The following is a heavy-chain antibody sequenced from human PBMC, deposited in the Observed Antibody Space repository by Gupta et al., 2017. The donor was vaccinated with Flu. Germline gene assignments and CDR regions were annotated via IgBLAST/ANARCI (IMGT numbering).Heavy chain of an antibody. J-gene: IGHJ6*03. V-gene: IGHV3-30*18. CDR2: ISYEGSNT. D-gene: IGHD3-22*01. CDR3: VKEFYDLDSGSYPTPMDD. CDR1: GFNFSSYG. Sequence: QVQMVESGGGVVQPGRSLRLSCAASGFNFSSYGLHWVRRAPGKGLECVALISYEGSNTYYVDSVKGRFTISRDNSKNTLYLQMNSLRAEDTAVGVCVKEFYDLDSGSYPTPMDDGGRGTMVTVSS.